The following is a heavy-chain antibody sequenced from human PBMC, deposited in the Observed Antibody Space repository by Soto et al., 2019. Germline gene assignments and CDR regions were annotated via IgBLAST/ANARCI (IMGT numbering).Heavy chain of an antibody. V-gene: IGHV4-39*01. CDR1: GGSISSSCYY. CDR3: ARTTVTGLVAFDI. Sequence: SETLSLTCTVSGGSISSSCYYWGWIRQPPGKGLEWIGSIYYSGSTYYNPSLKSRVTISVDTSKNQFSLKLSSVTAADTAVYYCARTTVTGLVAFDIWGQGTMVTVSS. D-gene: IGHD4-17*01. CDR2: IYYSGST. J-gene: IGHJ3*02.